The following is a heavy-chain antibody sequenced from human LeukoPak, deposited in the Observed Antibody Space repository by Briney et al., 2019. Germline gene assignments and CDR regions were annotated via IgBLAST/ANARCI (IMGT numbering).Heavy chain of an antibody. V-gene: IGHV1-24*01. J-gene: IGHJ4*02. D-gene: IGHD5-24*01. CDR3: ATGIEMSALGCFDY. Sequence: ASVKVSCKVSGYTLTELSMHWVRQAPGKGLEWMGGFDPEDGETIYAQKSQGRVTMTEDTSTDTAYMELSSLRSEDTAVYYCATGIEMSALGCFDYWGQGTLVTVSS. CDR1: GYTLTELS. CDR2: FDPEDGET.